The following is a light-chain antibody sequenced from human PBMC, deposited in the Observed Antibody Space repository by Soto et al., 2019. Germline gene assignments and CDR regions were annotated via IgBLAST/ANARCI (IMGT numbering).Light chain of an antibody. CDR3: QQYFSAPQLS. V-gene: IGKV4-1*01. J-gene: IGKJ4*01. Sequence: TQSPDSLAVSLGERATINCKSSQSLLFTSNKKNYLAWYQQKPGQPPKLIISWASTRQSGVPDRFSGNGSGTDFTLTISSLQAEDVAVYYCQQYFSAPQLSFGGGXKV. CDR1: QSLLFTSNKKNY. CDR2: WAS.